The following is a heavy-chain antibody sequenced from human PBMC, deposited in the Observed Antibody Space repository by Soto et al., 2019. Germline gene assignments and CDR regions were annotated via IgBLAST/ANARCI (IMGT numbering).Heavy chain of an antibody. CDR3: GRGGGGHIGVVTPAGGLAV. CDR2: INHSGTT. J-gene: IGHJ6*02. CDR1: GGSFSGYY. Sequence: SETLSLTCAVYGGSFSGYYWSWIRQPPGKGLEWIGEINHSGTTNYNPSLKSRVTISADTSKNQFSLKLSSVTAADTVVYYCGRGGGGHIGVVTPAGGLAVWGQGTTVTVSS. V-gene: IGHV4-34*01. D-gene: IGHD2-21*02.